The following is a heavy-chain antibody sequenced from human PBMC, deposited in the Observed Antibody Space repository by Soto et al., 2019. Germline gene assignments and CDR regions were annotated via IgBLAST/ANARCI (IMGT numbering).Heavy chain of an antibody. CDR3: ARPTIFGAVHYFDY. CDR2: IKQDGSEK. CDR1: GFTFSSYW. V-gene: IGHV3-7*01. D-gene: IGHD3-3*01. Sequence: EVQLVESGGGLVQPGGSLRLSCAASGFTFSSYWMSWVRQAPGKGPEWVANIKQDGSEKYYVDSVKGRFTISRDNAKNSLYLQMNSLRAEDTAVYYCARPTIFGAVHYFDYWGQGTLVTVSS. J-gene: IGHJ4*02.